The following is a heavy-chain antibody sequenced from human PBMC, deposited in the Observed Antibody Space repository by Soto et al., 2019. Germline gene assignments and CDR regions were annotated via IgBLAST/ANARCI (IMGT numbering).Heavy chain of an antibody. CDR2: ISGTGDAT. Sequence: EVQLLESGGGLVQPGESLRLSCAVSGFTFNNYAMSWVRQAPGKGLEWVSIISGTGDATYYADSVKGRFTISRDNSKNTLYLQMNSLRADDTAIYYCAKWGSSKNLANWGQGTLVPVSS. CDR3: AKWGSSKNLAN. V-gene: IGHV3-23*01. CDR1: GFTFNNYA. D-gene: IGHD3-16*01. J-gene: IGHJ4*02.